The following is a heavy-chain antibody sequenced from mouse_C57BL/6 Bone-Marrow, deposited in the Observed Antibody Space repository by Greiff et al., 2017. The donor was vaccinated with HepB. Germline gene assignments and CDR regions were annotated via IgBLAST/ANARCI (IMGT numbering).Heavy chain of an antibody. Sequence: EVQLVESGGGLVKPGGSLKLSCAASGFTFSDYGMHWVRQAPEKGLEWVAYISSGSSTIYYADTVKGRFTISRDNAKNTLFLQMTSLRSEDTAMYYCARSRVYDYDWYFDVWGTGTTVTVSS. CDR2: ISSGSSTI. V-gene: IGHV5-17*01. J-gene: IGHJ1*03. CDR1: GFTFSDYG. D-gene: IGHD2-4*01. CDR3: ARSRVYDYDWYFDV.